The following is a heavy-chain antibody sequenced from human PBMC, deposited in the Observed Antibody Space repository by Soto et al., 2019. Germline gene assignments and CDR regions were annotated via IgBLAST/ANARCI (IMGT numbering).Heavy chain of an antibody. CDR3: ARLCSGGSCYSWTYYYYYYMDV. J-gene: IGHJ6*03. CDR2: IYYSGST. V-gene: IGHV4-39*01. CDR1: GGSISSSSYY. Sequence: SETLSLTCTVSGGSISSSSYYWGWIRQPPGKGLEWIGSIYYSGSTYYNPSLKSRVTISVDTSKNQFSLRLSSVTAADTAVYYCARLCSGGSCYSWTYYYYYYMDVWGKGTTVTVSS. D-gene: IGHD2-15*01.